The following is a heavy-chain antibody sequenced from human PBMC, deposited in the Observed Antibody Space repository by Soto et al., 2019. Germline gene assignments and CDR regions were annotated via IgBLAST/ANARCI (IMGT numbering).Heavy chain of an antibody. D-gene: IGHD4-4*01. CDR1: GGSISSGGCY. CDR3: ARRLMTTVTTRYYYYGMDV. J-gene: IGHJ6*02. CDR2: IYYSGST. Sequence: PSETLSLTCTVSGGSISSGGCYWSWIRQHPGKGLEWIGYIYYSGSTYYNPSLKSRVTISVDTSKNQFSLKLSSVTAADTAVYYCARRLMTTVTTRYYYYGMDVWGQGTTVTVS. V-gene: IGHV4-31*03.